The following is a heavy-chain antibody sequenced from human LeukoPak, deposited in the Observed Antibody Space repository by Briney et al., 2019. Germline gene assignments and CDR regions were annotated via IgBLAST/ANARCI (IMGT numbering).Heavy chain of an antibody. D-gene: IGHD5-18*01. J-gene: IGHJ4*02. CDR1: GGSISSNY. Sequence: SETQSLTCTVSGGSISSNYWSWIRQSPGRGLELIGYIYYSGSTNYNPSLKSRVTISVDTSKNQFSLKLSSVTPADTAVYYCARGYSYGQISDYWGQGTLVTVSS. V-gene: IGHV4-59*01. CDR2: IYYSGST. CDR3: ARGYSYGQISDY.